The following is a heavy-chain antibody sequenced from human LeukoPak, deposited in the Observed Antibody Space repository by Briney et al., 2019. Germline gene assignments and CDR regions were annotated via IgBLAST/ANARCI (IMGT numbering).Heavy chain of an antibody. Sequence: SVKVSCKASGGTFSSYAISWVRQAPGQGLEWMGRIILILGIANYAQKFQGRVTITADKSTSTAYMELSSLRSEDTAVYYCARTPLTSDCSGGSCYRDYWGQGTLVTVSS. CDR2: IILILGIA. D-gene: IGHD2-15*01. CDR1: GGTFSSYA. CDR3: ARTPLTSDCSGGSCYRDY. V-gene: IGHV1-69*04. J-gene: IGHJ4*02.